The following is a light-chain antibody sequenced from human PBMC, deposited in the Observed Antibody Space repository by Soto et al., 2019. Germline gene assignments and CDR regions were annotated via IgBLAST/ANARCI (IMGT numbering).Light chain of an antibody. Sequence: EIVLTQSPGTLSLSPGERATPSCRATQSVSSSYLAWYQQKPGQAPRLLICGASSRATGIPDRFSGSGSGTDFTLTISRLEPEDFAVYYCQQYGSSPYTFGQGTKVDIK. J-gene: IGKJ2*01. CDR2: GAS. CDR3: QQYGSSPYT. V-gene: IGKV3-20*01. CDR1: QSVSSSY.